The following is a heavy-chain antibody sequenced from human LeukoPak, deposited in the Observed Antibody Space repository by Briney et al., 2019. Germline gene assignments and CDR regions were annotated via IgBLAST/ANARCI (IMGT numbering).Heavy chain of an antibody. J-gene: IGHJ4*02. Sequence: GESLQISCKGSGYRFANYWIAWVRQMPGTGLEWMGIVNPGDSDTRYSPSFQGQVTISADKSISTASLQWSSLKASDTAMYYCARHYSGSYHSSLEYWGQGTLVTVSS. CDR2: VNPGDSDT. CDR1: GYRFANYW. CDR3: ARHYSGSYHSSLEY. D-gene: IGHD1-26*01. V-gene: IGHV5-51*01.